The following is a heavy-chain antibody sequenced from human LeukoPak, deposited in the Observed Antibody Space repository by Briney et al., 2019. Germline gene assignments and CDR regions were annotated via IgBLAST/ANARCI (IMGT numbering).Heavy chain of an antibody. V-gene: IGHV1-2*02. CDR2: INPNSGGT. Sequence: ASVKVSCKASGYTFTGYYMHWVRQAPGQGLEWMGWINPNSGGTNYAQKFQGRVTMTRDTSISTAYMELSRLRSDDTAVYYCATSHSSSWPLDGMDVWGQGTTVIVSS. D-gene: IGHD6-13*01. J-gene: IGHJ6*02. CDR3: ATSHSSSWPLDGMDV. CDR1: GYTFTGYY.